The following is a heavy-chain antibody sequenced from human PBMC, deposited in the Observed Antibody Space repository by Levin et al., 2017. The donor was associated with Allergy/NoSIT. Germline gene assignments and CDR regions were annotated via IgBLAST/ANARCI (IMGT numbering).Heavy chain of an antibody. V-gene: IGHV3-7*01. Sequence: ETLSLTCAASGFIFSNYWMTWVRQAPGKGLEWVANIKQDGSDKYYVDSVRGRFTISRDNAKNSLSLQMNSLRAEDTAVYYCARDRSLASWGQGTLVTVSS. CDR1: GFIFSNYW. CDR2: IKQDGSDK. J-gene: IGHJ5*02. CDR3: ARDRSLAS. D-gene: IGHD3-16*01.